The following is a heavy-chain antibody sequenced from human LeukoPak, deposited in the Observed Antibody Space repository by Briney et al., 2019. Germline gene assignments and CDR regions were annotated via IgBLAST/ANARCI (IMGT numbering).Heavy chain of an antibody. CDR2: IYHSGST. D-gene: IGHD2-15*01. J-gene: IGHJ5*02. V-gene: IGHV4-30-2*01. CDR1: GGSISSGGYS. CDR3: ARDASYCSGGSCFNWFDP. Sequence: SQTLSLTCAVSGGSISSGGYSWSWIWQPPGKGLEWIGYIYHSGSTYYNPSLKSRVTISVDRSKNQFSLKLSSVTAADTAVYYCARDASYCSGGSCFNWFDPWGQGTLVTVSS.